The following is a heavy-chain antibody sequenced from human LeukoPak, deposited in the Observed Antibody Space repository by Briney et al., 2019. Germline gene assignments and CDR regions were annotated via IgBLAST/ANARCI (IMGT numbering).Heavy chain of an antibody. CDR3: ARDRDYDFWSGYYHNWCVP. Sequence: PSETLSLTCALYGGPFRGYYWSWTPKPPGKGLEGIGEINHKRSTSYNPSLKSRVNRPVGTSKDQFSQKLSSVTAADTAVYYCARDRDYDFWSGYYHNWCVPWGQGTLVTVSS. V-gene: IGHV4-34*01. D-gene: IGHD3-3*01. J-gene: IGHJ5*02. CDR1: GGPFRGYY. CDR2: INHKRST.